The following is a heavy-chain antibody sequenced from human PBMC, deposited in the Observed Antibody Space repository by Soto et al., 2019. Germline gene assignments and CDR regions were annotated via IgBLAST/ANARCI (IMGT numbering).Heavy chain of an antibody. CDR1: GGSISSSSYY. CDR3: ARPGRRLGNCFDP. CDR2: IYYSGST. J-gene: IGHJ5*02. V-gene: IGHV4-39*01. D-gene: IGHD1-26*01. Sequence: QLQLQESGPGLVKPSETLSLTCTVSGGSISSSSYYWGWIRQPPGKGLEWIGSIYYSGSTYYNPSLKSRVTISVDTSKNQFSLKLSSVTAADTAVDYCARPGRRLGNCFDPWGQGTLVTVSS.